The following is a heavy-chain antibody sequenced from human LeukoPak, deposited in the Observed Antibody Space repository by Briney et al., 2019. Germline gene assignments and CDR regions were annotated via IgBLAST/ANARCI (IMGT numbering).Heavy chain of an antibody. V-gene: IGHV3-48*01. D-gene: IGHD2-2*01. CDR2: ISSSSSTI. J-gene: IGHJ4*02. Sequence: GGSLRLSCAASGFTFSSYSMNWVRQAPGKGLEWVSYISSSSSTIYYADSVKGRFTISRDNAKNSLYLQMNSLRAEDTAVYYCAKDDSREDIVVVPAATAFDYWGQGTLVTVSS. CDR3: AKDDSREDIVVVPAATAFDY. CDR1: GFTFSSYS.